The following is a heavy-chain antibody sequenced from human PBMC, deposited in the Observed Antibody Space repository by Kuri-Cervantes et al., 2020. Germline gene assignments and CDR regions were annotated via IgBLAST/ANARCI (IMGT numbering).Heavy chain of an antibody. J-gene: IGHJ3*02. CDR3: AKSYCGGDCRNAFDI. CDR1: GFTFNSHA. V-gene: IGHV3-23*01. Sequence: GGSLRLCCAASGFTFNSHAMNWVRQAPGKGLEWISSLSGSGSAVFYADSVTGRFTISRDNSENTVYLQMNSLRAEDTAVYYCAKSYCGGDCRNAFDIWGQGTMVTVSS. CDR2: LSGSGSAV. D-gene: IGHD2-21*02.